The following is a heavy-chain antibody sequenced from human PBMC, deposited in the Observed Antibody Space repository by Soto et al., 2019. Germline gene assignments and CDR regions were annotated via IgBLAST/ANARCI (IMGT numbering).Heavy chain of an antibody. D-gene: IGHD1-26*01. CDR3: AKEAYRGSSFDC. CDR2: ISYDGSKK. CDR1: GFTFSSYG. Sequence: QVQLVESGGGVVQPGRSLRLSCAASGFTFSSYGMHWVRQATGKGLEWVARISYDGSKKVYADSVKGRFTSSRDDSKDTLYLPVNSLRAEDTAVFYCAKEAYRGSSFDCWGQGTRVTVSS. J-gene: IGHJ4*02. V-gene: IGHV3-30*18.